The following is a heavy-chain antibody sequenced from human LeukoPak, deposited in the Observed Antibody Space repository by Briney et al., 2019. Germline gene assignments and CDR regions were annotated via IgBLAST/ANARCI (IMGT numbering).Heavy chain of an antibody. J-gene: IGHJ4*02. CDR1: EVSFSSYE. V-gene: IGHV3-48*03. CDR3: ARDLVVVDATPLDS. Sequence: GGSLRLSCEASEVSFSSYEMNWVRQAPGKGLEWVSYISSSGSTKHYADSVKGRFTISRGNAKNSLYLQMNSLRAEDTAVYYCARDLVVVDATPLDSWGQGTLVTVSS. CDR2: ISSSGSTK. D-gene: IGHD2-15*01.